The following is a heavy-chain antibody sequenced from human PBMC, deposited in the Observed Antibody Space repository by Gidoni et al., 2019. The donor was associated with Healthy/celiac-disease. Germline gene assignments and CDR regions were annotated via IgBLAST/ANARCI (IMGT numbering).Heavy chain of an antibody. D-gene: IGHD6-19*01. CDR1: GFTFSSYA. V-gene: IGHV3-23*01. CDR2: ISVSGGST. CDR3: SKDRVAGSYYYGMDV. Sequence: EVQLLASGGGLVQPGGSLRLSCAASGFTFSSYAMSCVRQVPGKGLEWVSAISVSGGSTYYADSVKGRFTLSRDNSKNTLYLQINSLRAEETAVSFCSKDRVAGSYYYGMDVWCQGTTVTVSS. J-gene: IGHJ6*02.